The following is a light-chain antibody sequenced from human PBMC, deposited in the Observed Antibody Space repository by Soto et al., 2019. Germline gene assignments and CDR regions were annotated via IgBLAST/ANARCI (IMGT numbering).Light chain of an antibody. CDR1: SSDVGGYNY. CDR3: SSYTSSGTLNYV. Sequence: QSVLTQPASVSGSPGQSITISCTGTSSDVGGYNYVPWYQQHPGKAPKLMIYDVTNRPSGVSNRFSGSKSGNTASLTISGLQPEDEADYYCSSYTSSGTLNYVFGTGTKLTVL. J-gene: IGLJ1*01. CDR2: DVT. V-gene: IGLV2-14*01.